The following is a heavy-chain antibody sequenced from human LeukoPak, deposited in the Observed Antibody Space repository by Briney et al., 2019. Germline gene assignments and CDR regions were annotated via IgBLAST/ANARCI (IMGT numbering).Heavy chain of an antibody. CDR2: INAGNGNT. J-gene: IGHJ4*02. D-gene: IGHD2-21*02. V-gene: IGHV1-3*01. CDR1: GYTFTSYA. CDR3: ARGVVTATLGY. Sequence: ASVKVSCKASGYTFTSYAVNWVRQAPGQRLEWMGWINAGNGNTKYSQKFQGRVTITRDTSASTAYMELSSLRSEDTAVYYCARGVVTATLGYWGQGTLVTVSS.